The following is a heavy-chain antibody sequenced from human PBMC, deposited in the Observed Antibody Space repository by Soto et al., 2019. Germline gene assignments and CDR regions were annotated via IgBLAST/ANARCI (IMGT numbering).Heavy chain of an antibody. J-gene: IGHJ4*02. CDR3: ASGIQLWLRRINNGYSG. Sequence: QVQLVQCGAEVKNPESSVKVSCKAPGGTFSTYAISWVRQAPGQGLEWMGGIIPMFGTANYAQRFQDRVTITADESTNTVYMELSSLRSEDTAVYFCASGIQLWLRRINNGYSGWGQGTLVTVSS. CDR1: GGTFSTYA. V-gene: IGHV1-69*12. CDR2: IIPMFGTA. D-gene: IGHD5-18*01.